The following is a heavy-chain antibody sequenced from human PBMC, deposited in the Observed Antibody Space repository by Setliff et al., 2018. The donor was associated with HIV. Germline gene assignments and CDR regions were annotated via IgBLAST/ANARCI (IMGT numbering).Heavy chain of an antibody. V-gene: IGHV1-69-2*01. D-gene: IGHD3-9*01. Sequence: GASVKVSCKASGYIFTDYYMHWVQQAPGEGLEWMGRVDPQDGETKYAEKFQDRVTITADTSTDTAYMELNSLRSEDTAVYYCAAHYDILTGYRRPLDYWGQGTLVTVSS. J-gene: IGHJ4*02. CDR1: GYIFTDYY. CDR2: VDPQDGET. CDR3: AAHYDILTGYRRPLDY.